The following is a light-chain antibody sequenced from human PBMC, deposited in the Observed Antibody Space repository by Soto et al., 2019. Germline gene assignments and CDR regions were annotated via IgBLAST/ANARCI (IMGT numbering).Light chain of an antibody. CDR2: DVS. J-gene: IGLJ2*01. Sequence: QSALTQPRSVSGSPGQSVTISCTGTSSDVGGYNYGSWYQHHPGKAPKLMIYDVSKRPSGVPDRFSGSKSGNTASLTISGLHAEDEADYYCCSYAGSYTLVFGGGTKLTVL. V-gene: IGLV2-11*01. CDR3: CSYAGSYTLV. CDR1: SSDVGGYNY.